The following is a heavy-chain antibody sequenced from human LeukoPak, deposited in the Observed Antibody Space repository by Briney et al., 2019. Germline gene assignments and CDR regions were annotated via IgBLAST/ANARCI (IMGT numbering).Heavy chain of an antibody. CDR3: ARIYDSSDY. Sequence: GGSLRPSCAASGFTFSSYEMNWVRQAPGKGLEWVSYISSSGSTIYYADSVKGRFTISRDNAKNSLYLQMNSLRAEDTAVYYRARIYDSSDYWGQGTLVTVSS. CDR1: GFTFSSYE. V-gene: IGHV3-48*03. D-gene: IGHD3-22*01. J-gene: IGHJ4*02. CDR2: ISSSGSTI.